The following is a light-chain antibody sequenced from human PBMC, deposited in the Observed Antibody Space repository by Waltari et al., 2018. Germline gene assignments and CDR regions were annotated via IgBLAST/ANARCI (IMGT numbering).Light chain of an antibody. J-gene: IGLJ2*01. CDR3: SSYTTSGTLI. CDR2: AVT. Sequence: QSALTQPASVSGSPGQSITISCTGTISDVGAYNYVSWYQQHPGKPPQLIIYAVTKRPSGVSNRFSGSRSGTTASPTISGLQAEYEADFYCSSYTTSGTLIFGGGTKLTVL. CDR1: ISDVGAYNY. V-gene: IGLV2-14*03.